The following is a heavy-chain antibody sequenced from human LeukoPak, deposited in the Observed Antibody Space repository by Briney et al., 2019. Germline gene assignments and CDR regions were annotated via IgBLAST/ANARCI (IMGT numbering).Heavy chain of an antibody. CDR2: IYYSGST. Sequence: SETLSLTCTVSGGSISSYYWSWTRQPPGKGLEWIGYIYYSGSTNYNPSLKSRVTVSVDTSKNQFSLKLSSVTAADTAVYYCARSIYGDYDYWGQGTLVTVSS. V-gene: IGHV4-59*01. CDR1: GGSISSYY. J-gene: IGHJ4*02. CDR3: ARSIYGDYDY. D-gene: IGHD4-17*01.